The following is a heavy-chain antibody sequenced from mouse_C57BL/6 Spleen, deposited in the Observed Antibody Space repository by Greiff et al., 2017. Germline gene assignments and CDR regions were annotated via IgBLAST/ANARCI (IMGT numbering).Heavy chain of an antibody. CDR2: INPSNGGT. J-gene: IGHJ4*01. CDR3: ARVYGSVYAMDY. CDR1: GYTFTSSW. Sequence: VQLQQPGTELVKPGASVKLSCKASGYTFTSSWMHWVKQRPGQGLEWIGNINPSNGGTNYNEKFKGKATLTVDKSSSTAYMQLSSLTSEDSAVYYCARVYGSVYAMDYWGQGTSVTVSS. V-gene: IGHV1-53*01. D-gene: IGHD1-1*01.